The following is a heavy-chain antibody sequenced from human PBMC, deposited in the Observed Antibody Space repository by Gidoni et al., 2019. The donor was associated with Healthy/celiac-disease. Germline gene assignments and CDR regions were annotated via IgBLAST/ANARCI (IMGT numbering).Heavy chain of an antibody. CDR3: ARDIVGATQYYFDY. CDR2: ISSSSSYI. D-gene: IGHD1-26*01. J-gene: IGHJ4*02. CDR1: GFTFSSYS. V-gene: IGHV3-21*01. Sequence: EVQLLESGGGLVKPGGSLRLSCAASGFTFSSYSMNWVRQAPGKGLEWVSSISSSSSYIYYADSVKGRFTISRDNAKNSLYLQMNSLRAEDTAVYYCARDIVGATQYYFDYWGQGTLVTVSS.